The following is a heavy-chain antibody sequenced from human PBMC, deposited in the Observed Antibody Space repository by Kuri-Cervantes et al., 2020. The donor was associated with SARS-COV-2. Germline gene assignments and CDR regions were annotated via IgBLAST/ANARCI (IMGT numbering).Heavy chain of an antibody. Sequence: GESLKISCAASGFTFSSYWMTWVRQAPGKGLEWVAVISYDGSNKYYADSVKGRFTISRDNSKNTLYLQMNSLRAEDTAVYYCVRDGDHWNFDYWGQGTLVTVSS. CDR2: ISYDGSNK. V-gene: IGHV3-30*03. CDR1: GFTFSSYW. J-gene: IGHJ4*02. D-gene: IGHD1-1*01. CDR3: VRDGDHWNFDY.